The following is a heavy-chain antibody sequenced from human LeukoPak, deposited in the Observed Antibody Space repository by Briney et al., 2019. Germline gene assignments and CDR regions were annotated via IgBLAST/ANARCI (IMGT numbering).Heavy chain of an antibody. CDR1: GLTFSSYG. V-gene: IGHV3-30*02. CDR3: AKDAVRFLEWYYFDY. J-gene: IGHJ4*02. CDR2: IRYDGSNK. Sequence: GGSLRLSCAASGLTFSSYGMHWVRQAPGKGLEWVAFIRYDGSNKYYADSVKGRFTISRDNSKNTLYLQMNSLRAEDTAVYYCAKDAVRFLEWYYFDYWGQGTLVTVSS. D-gene: IGHD3-3*01.